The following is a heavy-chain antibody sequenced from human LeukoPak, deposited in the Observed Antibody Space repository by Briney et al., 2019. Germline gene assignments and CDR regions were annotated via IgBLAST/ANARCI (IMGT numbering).Heavy chain of an antibody. D-gene: IGHD6-19*01. CDR3: AKDQRAAVAATDAFDI. J-gene: IGHJ3*02. Sequence: GGPLRLSCAASELTFSTYAMNWVRQAPGKGLEWVSTISGSGITTYYADSVKGRFTISRDNSKNMLYLQMNGLRAEDTAIYYCAKDQRAAVAATDAFDIWSQGTKVTVSS. CDR1: ELTFSTYA. CDR2: ISGSGITT. V-gene: IGHV3-23*01.